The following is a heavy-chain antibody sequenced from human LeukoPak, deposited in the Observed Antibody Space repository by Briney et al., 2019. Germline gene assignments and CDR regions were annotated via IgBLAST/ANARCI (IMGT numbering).Heavy chain of an antibody. D-gene: IGHD2-2*01. CDR1: GGPISSYY. CDR3: ARHVGYCSSTSCYLDY. J-gene: IGHJ4*02. CDR2: IYTSGST. Sequence: SETLSLTCTVSGGPISSYYWSWIRQPAGKGLEWIGRIYTSGSTNYNPSLKSRVTMSVDTSKNQFSLKLSSVTAADTAVYYCARHVGYCSSTSCYLDYWGQGTLVTVSS. V-gene: IGHV4-4*07.